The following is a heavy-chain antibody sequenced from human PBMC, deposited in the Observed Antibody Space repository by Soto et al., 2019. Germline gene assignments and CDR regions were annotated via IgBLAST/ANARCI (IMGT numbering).Heavy chain of an antibody. CDR3: AREAAAGWVQH. CDR1: GDSVSSNSAV. V-gene: IGHV6-1*01. D-gene: IGHD6-13*01. CDR2: TYYRSKWYN. J-gene: IGHJ1*01. Sequence: PSQTLSLTCAISGDSVSSNSAVWNWIRQSPSRGLEWLGRTYYRSKWYNDYAVSVKSRITINSDTSKNQVSLQVNSVTAEDTAVYYCAREAAAGWVQHWGQGTLVTVSS.